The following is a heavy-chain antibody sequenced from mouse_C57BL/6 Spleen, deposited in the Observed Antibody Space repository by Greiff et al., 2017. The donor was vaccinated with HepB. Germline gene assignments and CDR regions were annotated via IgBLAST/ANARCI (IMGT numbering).Heavy chain of an antibody. D-gene: IGHD1-1*01. Sequence: EVQGVESGEGLVKPGGSLKLSCAASGFTFSSYAMSWVRQTPEKRLEWVAYISSGGDYIYYADTVKGRFTISRDNARNTLYLQMSSLKSEDTAMYYCTRESITTVVFDYWGQGTTLTVSS. CDR1: GFTFSSYA. CDR2: ISSGGDYI. CDR3: TRESITTVVFDY. V-gene: IGHV5-9-1*02. J-gene: IGHJ2*01.